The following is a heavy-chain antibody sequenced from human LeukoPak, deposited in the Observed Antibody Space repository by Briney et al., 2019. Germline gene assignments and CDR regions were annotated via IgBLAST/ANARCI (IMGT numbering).Heavy chain of an antibody. Sequence: SETLSLTCTVSGGSISSSNCYCAWIRQPPGKGLEWIGTIYYSGSTYYNASLKSRITMSVDTSKNQFSLKLSSVTAADTAVYYCARLSKPGSFDYWGQGALVTVSS. D-gene: IGHD1-14*01. J-gene: IGHJ4*02. CDR3: ARLSKPGSFDY. CDR1: GGSISSSNCY. CDR2: IYYSGST. V-gene: IGHV4-39*01.